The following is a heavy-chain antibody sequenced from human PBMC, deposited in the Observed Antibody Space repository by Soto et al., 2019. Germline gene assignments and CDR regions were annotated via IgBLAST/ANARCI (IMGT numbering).Heavy chain of an antibody. D-gene: IGHD2-15*01. CDR2: IYYSGST. CDR1: GGSISSGGYY. V-gene: IGHV4-31*03. J-gene: IGHJ5*02. CDR3: ARDGICSGGSCYNWFDP. Sequence: QVQLQESGPGLVKPSQTLSLTCTVSGGSISSGGYYWSWIRQHPGKGLEWIGYIYYSGSTYYNPSLKSRVTISVDTSKNQFSLKLSSVTAADTAVYYCARDGICSGGSCYNWFDPWGQGTLVTVSS.